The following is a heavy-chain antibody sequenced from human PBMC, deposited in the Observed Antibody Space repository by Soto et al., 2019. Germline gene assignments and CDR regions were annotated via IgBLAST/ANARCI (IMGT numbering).Heavy chain of an antibody. Sequence: EVQLVESGGGLVQPGGSLRLSCAASGFTVSSNYMSWVRQAPGKGLEWVSVIYSGGSTYYADSVKGRFTISRDNSKNTLYLQINSLRAEDTAVYYCARRLRWNGMDVWGQGTTVTVSS. D-gene: IGHD4-17*01. J-gene: IGHJ6*02. CDR2: IYSGGST. CDR1: GFTVSSNY. CDR3: ARRLRWNGMDV. V-gene: IGHV3-66*01.